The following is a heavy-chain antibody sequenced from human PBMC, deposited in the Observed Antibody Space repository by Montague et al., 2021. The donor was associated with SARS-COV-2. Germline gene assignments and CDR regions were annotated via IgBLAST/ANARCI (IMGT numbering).Heavy chain of an antibody. CDR3: ARDLSRAFCEGSSCYSENWFDP. Sequence: SETLSLTCIVSGGSINGYYWSWIRQSPGKGLEWIGSIYHTGSTVYNPSLRSRVTILIETSKNQFSLKMTSVTTADRAVYFCARDLSRAFCEGSSCYSENWFDPWAREPWSPSPQ. V-gene: IGHV4-59*01. D-gene: IGHD2-21*01. CDR1: GGSINGYY. J-gene: IGHJ5*02. CDR2: IYHTGST.